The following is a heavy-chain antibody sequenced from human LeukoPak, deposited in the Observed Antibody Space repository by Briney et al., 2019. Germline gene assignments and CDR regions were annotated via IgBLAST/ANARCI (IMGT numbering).Heavy chain of an antibody. CDR1: GFTFSSYS. V-gene: IGHV3-48*04. CDR3: ARDRGGSYPAIDY. D-gene: IGHD3-10*01. CDR2: ISSSSITI. J-gene: IGHJ4*02. Sequence: GGSLRLSCAASGFTFSSYSLNWVRQAPGKGLEWVSFISSSSITIYYADSVKGRFTISRDNAEKSLYLQMNSLRAEDTAVYYCARDRGGSYPAIDYWGQGTLVTVSS.